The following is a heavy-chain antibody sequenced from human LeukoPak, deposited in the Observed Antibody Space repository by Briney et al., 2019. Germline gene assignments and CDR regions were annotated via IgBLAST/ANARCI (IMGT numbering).Heavy chain of an antibody. D-gene: IGHD3-22*01. CDR3: ARMNYYDNSGYSNY. V-gene: IGHV4-59*05. CDR2: IYYSGST. CDR1: GGSISSYY. J-gene: IGHJ4*02. Sequence: SETLSLTCTVSGGSISSYYWSWIRQPPGKGLEWIGSIYYSGSTYYNPSLKSRVTISVDTSRNQFSLKLSSVTAADTAVYYCARMNYYDNSGYSNYWGQGTLVTVSS.